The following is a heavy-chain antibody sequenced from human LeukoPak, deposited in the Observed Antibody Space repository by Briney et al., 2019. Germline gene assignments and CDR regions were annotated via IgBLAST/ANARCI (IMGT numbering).Heavy chain of an antibody. CDR3: ARVSSRRLLLEWLPSDYYYYYMDV. Sequence: SVKVSCKASGGTFSSYGISWVRQAPGQGLEWMGGIIPIFGTANYAQKFQGRVTITADESTSTAYMELSSLRSEDTAVYYCARVSSRRLLLEWLPSDYYYYYMDVWRKGTTVTVSS. CDR2: IIPIFGTA. V-gene: IGHV1-69*13. CDR1: GGTFSSYG. D-gene: IGHD3-3*01. J-gene: IGHJ6*03.